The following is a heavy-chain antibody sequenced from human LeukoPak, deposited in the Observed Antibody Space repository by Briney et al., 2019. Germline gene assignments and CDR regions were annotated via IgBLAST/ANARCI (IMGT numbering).Heavy chain of an antibody. Sequence: GGSLRLSCAASGFTFSNYGMHWVRQAPGKGLEWVAFIRYDGSNKYYADSVKGRFTISRDNSKNTLYLQMDSLRAEDTAVYYCAKAHYSSSWFFAGGFDYWGQGTLVTVSS. J-gene: IGHJ4*02. V-gene: IGHV3-30*02. CDR1: GFTFSNYG. D-gene: IGHD6-13*01. CDR3: AKAHYSSSWFFAGGFDY. CDR2: IRYDGSNK.